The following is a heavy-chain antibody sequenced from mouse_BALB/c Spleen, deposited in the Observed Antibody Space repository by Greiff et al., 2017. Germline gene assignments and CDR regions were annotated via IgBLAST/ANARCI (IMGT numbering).Heavy chain of an antibody. D-gene: IGHD6-1*01. CDR1: GFTFSSYT. CDR2: ISNGGGST. CDR3: ARHPSFPPYYIDY. J-gene: IGHJ2*01. Sequence: EVHLVESGGGLVQPGGSLKLSCAASGFTFSSYTMSWVRQTPEKRLEWVAYISNGGGSTYYPDTVKGRFTISRDNAKNTLYLQLSSLKSEDTAMYYCARHPSFPPYYIDYWGQGTTLTVSS. V-gene: IGHV5-12-2*01.